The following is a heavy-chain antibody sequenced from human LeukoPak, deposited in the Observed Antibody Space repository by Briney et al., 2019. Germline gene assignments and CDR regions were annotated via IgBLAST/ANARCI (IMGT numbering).Heavy chain of an antibody. J-gene: IGHJ4*02. Sequence: ASVKVSCKASGYTFTGYYMHWVRQAPGQGLEWMGWINPNSGGTNYAQKFQGRVTMTRDTSISTAYMELSRLRSDDTAVYYCARPQGYYDYVWGSYFDYWGQGTLVTVSS. D-gene: IGHD3-16*01. CDR1: GYTFTGYY. CDR3: ARPQGYYDYVWGSYFDY. V-gene: IGHV1-2*02. CDR2: INPNSGGT.